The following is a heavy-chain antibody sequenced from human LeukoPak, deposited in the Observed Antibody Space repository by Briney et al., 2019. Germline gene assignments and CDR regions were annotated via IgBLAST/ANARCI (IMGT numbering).Heavy chain of an antibody. Sequence: GGSLRLSCAASGFTFSSYGMSWVRQAPGKGLEWVSAISGSGGSTYYADSVKGRFTISRDNSKNTLYLQMNSLRAEDTAVYYCAKGGGLGYDSSGYYGRQKSPYYYYMDVWGKGTTVTISS. CDR2: ISGSGGST. J-gene: IGHJ6*03. D-gene: IGHD3-22*01. CDR1: GFTFSSYG. V-gene: IGHV3-23*01. CDR3: AKGGGLGYDSSGYYGRQKSPYYYYMDV.